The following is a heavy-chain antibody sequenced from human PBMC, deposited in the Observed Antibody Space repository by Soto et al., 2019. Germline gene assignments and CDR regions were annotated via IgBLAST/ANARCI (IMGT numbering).Heavy chain of an antibody. CDR2: FYYSGST. V-gene: IGHV4-39*01. J-gene: IGHJ6*02. CDR3: ARLRGYCTINPLLGRYFELYGMDV. CDR1: GGSISSGPYS. D-gene: IGHD3-9*01. Sequence: SETLSLTCTVSGGSISSGPYSWGWIRQPPGKGLEWIGTFYYSGSTRYNPSLESRVTISVDTSKNQFSLRVTSVTAADTAVYYCARLRGYCTINPLLGRYFELYGMDVWGQGTTVTVSS.